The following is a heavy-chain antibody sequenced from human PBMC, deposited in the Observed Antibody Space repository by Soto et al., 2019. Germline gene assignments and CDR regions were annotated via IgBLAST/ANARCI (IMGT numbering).Heavy chain of an antibody. Sequence: GGSLRLSCAASGFTFSSYAMSWVRQAPGKGLEWVSAISGSGGSTYYADSVKGRFTISRDNSKNTLYLQMNSLRAEDTAVYYCANFERYCSGGSCYSDCYYGMDVWGQGTTVTVSS. CDR1: GFTFSSYA. CDR3: ANFERYCSGGSCYSDCYYGMDV. CDR2: ISGSGGST. V-gene: IGHV3-23*01. J-gene: IGHJ6*02. D-gene: IGHD2-15*01.